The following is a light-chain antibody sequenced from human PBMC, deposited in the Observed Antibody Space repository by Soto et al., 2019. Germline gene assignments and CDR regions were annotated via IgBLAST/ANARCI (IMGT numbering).Light chain of an antibody. CDR1: ASLLHSNGYNC. CDR3: MQALQTPLT. Sequence: DIVMTQSPLSLPTPGEPASTSCRSSASLLHSNGYNCLDWYVQKPGQSPQLLIYFGSYRASGVPDRFSGSGSGTDFTLKISRVEAEDVGVYYCMQALQTPLTFGGGTKVEIK. CDR2: FGS. V-gene: IGKV2-28*01. J-gene: IGKJ4*01.